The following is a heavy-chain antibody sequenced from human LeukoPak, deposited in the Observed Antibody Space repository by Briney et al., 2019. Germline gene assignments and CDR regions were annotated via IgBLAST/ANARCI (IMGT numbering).Heavy chain of an antibody. CDR1: GFTFSSYA. V-gene: IGHV3-23*01. CDR3: AKDGYCSGGSCERPPNGGGYYYYGMDV. D-gene: IGHD2-15*01. Sequence: GGSLRLSCAASGFTFSSYAMSWVRQAPGKGLEWVSAISGSGGSTYHADSVKGRFTISRDNSKNTLYLQMNSLRAEDTAVYYCAKDGYCSGGSCERPPNGGGYYYYGMDVWGQGTTVTVSS. J-gene: IGHJ6*02. CDR2: ISGSGGST.